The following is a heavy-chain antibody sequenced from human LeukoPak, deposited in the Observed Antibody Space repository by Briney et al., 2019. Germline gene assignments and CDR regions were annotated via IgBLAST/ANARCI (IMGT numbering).Heavy chain of an antibody. CDR3: ARDNCNNPTCHTREFDY. J-gene: IGHJ4*02. Sequence: GASAKVSCKASGYTFTSSGISWVRQAPGQGLEWMGWISGYNGNTIYAQKLQGRVSMTTDTSTSTAYMDLRSLRSDDTAVYYCARDNCNNPTCHTREFDYWGQGTLVTVSS. D-gene: IGHD2/OR15-2a*01. CDR1: GYTFTSSG. CDR2: ISGYNGNT. V-gene: IGHV1-18*01.